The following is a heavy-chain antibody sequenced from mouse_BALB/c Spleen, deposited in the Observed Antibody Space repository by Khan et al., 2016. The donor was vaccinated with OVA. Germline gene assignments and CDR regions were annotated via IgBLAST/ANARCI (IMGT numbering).Heavy chain of an antibody. D-gene: IGHD1-1*02. J-gene: IGHJ2*01. V-gene: IGHV2-2*02. CDR2: IWSSGIT. Sequence: QVQLKQSGPGLVQPSQSLSITCTVSGFSLSSYGVHWVRQSPGKGLEWLGVIWSSGITDYNATFISRLRISEDISKSQVFSKMNSLQANDTAIYYCARNRNGYFDYWGQGTTLTVSS. CDR3: ARNRNGYFDY. CDR1: GFSLSSYG.